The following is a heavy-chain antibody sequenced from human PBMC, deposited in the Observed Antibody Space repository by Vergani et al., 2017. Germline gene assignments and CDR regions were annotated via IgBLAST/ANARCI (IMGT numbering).Heavy chain of an antibody. V-gene: IGHV4-39*01. CDR2: IYYSGST. Sequence: QLQLHESGPGLVKPSATLSLTCSVSGASIRSSNYYWGWLRQPPGKGLEWIASIYYSGSTYYNPSLKSRVTISVDTSKNQFSLKLSSVTAADTAVYFCAGHSTVEWLVKLGWIDPWGQGILVTVSS. CDR1: GASIRSSNYY. D-gene: IGHD6-19*01. J-gene: IGHJ5*02. CDR3: AGHSTVEWLVKLGWIDP.